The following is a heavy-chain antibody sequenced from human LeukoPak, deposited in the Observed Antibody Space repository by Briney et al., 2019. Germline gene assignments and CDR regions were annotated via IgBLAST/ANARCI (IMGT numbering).Heavy chain of an antibody. D-gene: IGHD3-22*01. Sequence: ASVKVSCKASGYTFSSYYMHWVRQAPGQGLEWMGIINPSGGSTKYAQKLQGRVTMTSDTSTSTVYMELSSLRSEDTAVYYCARDDSSGPQVYWGQRTLVTVSS. V-gene: IGHV1-46*01. CDR2: INPSGGST. J-gene: IGHJ4*02. CDR3: ARDDSSGPQVY. CDR1: GYTFSSYY.